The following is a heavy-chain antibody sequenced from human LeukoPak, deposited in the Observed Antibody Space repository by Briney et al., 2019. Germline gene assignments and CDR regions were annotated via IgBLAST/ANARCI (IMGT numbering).Heavy chain of an antibody. D-gene: IGHD3-10*01. CDR2: INQDDSQI. J-gene: IGHJ4*02. CDR1: GFTFNKYW. Sequence: GGSLRLSCAASGFTFNKYWLTWVRQGPGKGLEWVANINQDDSQIYYLESVEGRFTITRDNAKNSLHLQMNSLRAEDTAVYYCARGCYYSGTYYLSFFDYWGQGTLVTVSS. CDR3: ARGCYYSGTYYLSFFDY. V-gene: IGHV3-7*01.